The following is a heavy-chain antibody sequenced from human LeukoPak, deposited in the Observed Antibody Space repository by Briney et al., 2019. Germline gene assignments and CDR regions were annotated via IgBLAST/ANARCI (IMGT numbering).Heavy chain of an antibody. CDR1: GFTFSSYW. J-gene: IGHJ4*02. V-gene: IGHV3-7*01. CDR3: ARDAHWDSSSWYSY. CDR2: IKQDGSEK. D-gene: IGHD6-13*01. Sequence: GGSLRLSCAASGFTFSSYWMSWVRQAPGKGLEWVANIKQDGSEKYYVDSVKGRFTISRDNAKNSLYLQMNSLRAEDTAVYYCARDAHWDSSSWYSYWGQGTLVTASS.